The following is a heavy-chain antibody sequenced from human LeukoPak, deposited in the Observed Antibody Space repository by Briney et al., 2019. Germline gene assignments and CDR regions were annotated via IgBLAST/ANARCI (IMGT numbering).Heavy chain of an antibody. CDR2: INGGGGST. J-gene: IGHJ5*02. D-gene: IGHD2-15*01. CDR1: GFTFSSYA. Sequence: GGSLRLSCAASGFTFSSYAMSWVRQAPGKGLEWVSAINGGGGSTYYADSVKGRFTISRDNSKNTLYLQMNSLRAEDTAVYYCAKDFGYCSGGSCPNWFDPWGQGTLVTVSS. CDR3: AKDFGYCSGGSCPNWFDP. V-gene: IGHV3-23*01.